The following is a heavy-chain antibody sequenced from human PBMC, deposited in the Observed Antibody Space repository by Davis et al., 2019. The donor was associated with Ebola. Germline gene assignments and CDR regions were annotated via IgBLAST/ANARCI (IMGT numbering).Heavy chain of an antibody. CDR2: IRPDGSEE. V-gene: IGHV3-7*03. D-gene: IGHD1/OR15-1a*01. CDR3: VTENWYRFES. J-gene: IGHJ4*02. Sequence: GESLKISCAASGFTSRNYWMSWVRQAPGKGLEWVANIRPDGSEEQYVDSLKGRITISRDNAKNSLYLQVNSLRTEDTAVYYCVTENWYRFESWGQGTLVTVSS. CDR1: GFTSRNYW.